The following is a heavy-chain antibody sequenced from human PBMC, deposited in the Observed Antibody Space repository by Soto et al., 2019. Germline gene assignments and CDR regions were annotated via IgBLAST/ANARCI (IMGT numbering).Heavy chain of an antibody. CDR1: GYNFATDW. CDR2: IYPADSDT. D-gene: IGHD5-18*01. Sequence: ESLKISCKGSGYNFATDWIGWVRQMPGKGLEWMGIIYPADSDTRYSPSSQGQVTISADKSISTAYLQWSSLKASDTAMYFCARYWHSYSLNYYRGMDVWGQGTTVTVSS. V-gene: IGHV5-51*01. J-gene: IGHJ6*02. CDR3: ARYWHSYSLNYYRGMDV.